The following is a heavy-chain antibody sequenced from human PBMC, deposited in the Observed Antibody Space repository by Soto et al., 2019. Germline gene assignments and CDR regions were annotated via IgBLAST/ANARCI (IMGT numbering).Heavy chain of an antibody. J-gene: IGHJ4*02. CDR1: GYRFTSYW. CDR2: VYVDNSDT. CDR3: ARVSILSGLFRYFDD. V-gene: IGHV5-51*01. Sequence: PGESLKLSCEHSGYRFTSYWIAWVRQMPGKGLEWMGIVYVDNSDTKYSPSFEGQVTISAEKSINSAYLQWTSLRASDTAMYYCARVSILSGLFRYFDDSGPGTKLTVYS. D-gene: IGHD3-3*02.